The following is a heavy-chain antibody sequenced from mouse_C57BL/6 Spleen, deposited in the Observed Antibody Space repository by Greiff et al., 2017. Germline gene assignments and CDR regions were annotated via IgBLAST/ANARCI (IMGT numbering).Heavy chain of an antibody. V-gene: IGHV1-18*01. CDR1: GYTFTDYN. CDR2: INPNNGGT. CDR3: ARSWDGYSSGAMDY. D-gene: IGHD2-3*01. Sequence: VHVKQSGPELVKPGASVKIPCKASGYTFTDYNMDWVKQSHGKSLEWIGDINPNNGGTIYNQKFKGKATLTVDKSSSTAYMELRSLTSEDTAVYYCARSWDGYSSGAMDYWGQGTSVTVSS. J-gene: IGHJ4*01.